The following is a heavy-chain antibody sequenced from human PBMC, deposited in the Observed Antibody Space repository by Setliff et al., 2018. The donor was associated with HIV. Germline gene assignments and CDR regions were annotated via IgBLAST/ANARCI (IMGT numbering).Heavy chain of an antibody. CDR1: GGSFNDYY. J-gene: IGHJ4*02. CDR2: IDHSGNI. Sequence: PSETLSLPCAVYGGSFNDYYWTWIRQPPGKGLEWSGEIDHSGNIKYHASLKSRVTISKDTSKNQFSLKRRSVTAADTAVYYCARGLKYYGSGSYLPLGYWGQGTLVTVCS. V-gene: IGHV4-34*01. D-gene: IGHD3-10*01. CDR3: ARGLKYYGSGSYLPLGY.